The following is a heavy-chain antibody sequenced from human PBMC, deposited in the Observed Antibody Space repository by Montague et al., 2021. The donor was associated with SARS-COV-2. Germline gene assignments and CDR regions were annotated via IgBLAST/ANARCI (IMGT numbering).Heavy chain of an antibody. CDR3: ARGWAFDP. V-gene: IGHV4-59*11. CDR2: VYYNGDT. CDR1: GGSTASHY. J-gene: IGHJ3*01. D-gene: IGHD6-13*01. Sequence: SETLSLTCTVSGGSTASHYWNWICLSPGKRPEWIGYVYYNGDTKYNPSLQSRVTLSIDTSENQFSLRLNPVTAPDTADYFCARGWAFDPWGQGRLVTVSS.